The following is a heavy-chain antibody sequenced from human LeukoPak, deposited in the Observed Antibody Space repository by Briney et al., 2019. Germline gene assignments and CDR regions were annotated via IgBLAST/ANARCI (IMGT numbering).Heavy chain of an antibody. CDR2: ISSSSSYI. Sequence: GGSLRLSCAVSGITFSSYWMHWVRQAPGKGLEWVSSISSSSSYIYYADSVKGRFTISRDNAKNSLYLQMNSLRAEDTAVYYCARDLLVGYGYFDYWGQGTLVTVSS. J-gene: IGHJ4*02. CDR3: ARDLLVGYGYFDY. CDR1: GITFSSYW. D-gene: IGHD5-18*01. V-gene: IGHV3-21*01.